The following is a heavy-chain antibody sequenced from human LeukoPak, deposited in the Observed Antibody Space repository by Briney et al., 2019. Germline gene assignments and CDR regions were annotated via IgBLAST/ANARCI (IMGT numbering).Heavy chain of an antibody. CDR2: ISGYNGNT. CDR3: ARDQYSYGEIGY. CDR1: GGTFSSYA. Sequence: ASVKVSCKASGGTFSSYAINWVRQAPGQGLEWMGWISGYNGNTKYAQKFKGRVIMTTDTSTRIGYMELRSLRSDDTAVYYCARDQYSYGEIGYWGQGTLVTVSS. D-gene: IGHD5-18*01. V-gene: IGHV1-18*01. J-gene: IGHJ4*02.